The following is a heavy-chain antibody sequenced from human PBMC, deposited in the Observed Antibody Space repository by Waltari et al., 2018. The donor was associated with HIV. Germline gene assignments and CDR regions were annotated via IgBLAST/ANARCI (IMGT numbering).Heavy chain of an antibody. CDR3: AAARPGALFGDS. V-gene: IGHV1-8*02. J-gene: IGHJ5*02. Sequence: QVPLLQSGAEVLKPGASVKVSCQATGDIFTRNDHNWVRQVPGQGVEWMGWMSPTSGKTGYAQLFEGRVTMTRNIFTNTVFLELRSLRPHDTGIYYCAAARPGALFGDSWGQGTLVNVSS. CDR2: MSPTSGKT. CDR1: GDIFTRND. D-gene: IGHD3-16*01.